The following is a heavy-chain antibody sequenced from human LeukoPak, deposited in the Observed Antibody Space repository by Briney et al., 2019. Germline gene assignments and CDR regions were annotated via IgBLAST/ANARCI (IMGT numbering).Heavy chain of an antibody. J-gene: IGHJ3*02. CDR3: ARDNSYYYDSSGYYHAFDI. CDR2: IIPILGIA. D-gene: IGHD3-22*01. CDR1: GGTFSSYA. Sequence: GASVKVSCKASGGTFSSYAISWVRQAPGQGLEWMGRIIPILGIANYAQKFQGRVTITADKSTSTAYMELSSLRSEDAAVYYCARDNSYYYDSSGYYHAFDIWGQGTMVTVSS. V-gene: IGHV1-69*04.